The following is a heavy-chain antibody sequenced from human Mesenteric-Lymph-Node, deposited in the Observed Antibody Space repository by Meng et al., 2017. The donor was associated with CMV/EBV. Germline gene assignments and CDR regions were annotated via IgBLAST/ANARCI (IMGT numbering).Heavy chain of an antibody. Sequence: SGCSFSNGDHSWSWVRQPPGRGLELLGYIFYTGSTYYNPSLKGRVTMSMDRSKNQFSLKLTSVTAADTAVYYCANDYGSGSYRFDYWGQGTLVTVSS. CDR3: ANDYGSGSYRFDY. CDR1: GCSFSNGDHS. D-gene: IGHD3-10*01. CDR2: IFYTGST. J-gene: IGHJ4*02. V-gene: IGHV4-30-2*01.